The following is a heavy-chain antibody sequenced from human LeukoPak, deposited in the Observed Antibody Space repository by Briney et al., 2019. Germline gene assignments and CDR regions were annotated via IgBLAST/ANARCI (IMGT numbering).Heavy chain of an antibody. CDR3: ARGKQQLSFYYYYYMDV. CDR1: GGSFSGYY. CDR2: INHSGST. Sequence: PSETLFLTCAVYGGSFSGYYWSWIRQPPGKGLEWIGEINHSGSTNYNPSLKSRVTISVDTSKNQFSLKLSSVTAADTAVYYCARGKQQLSFYYYYYMDVWGKGTTVTVSS. V-gene: IGHV4-34*01. J-gene: IGHJ6*03. D-gene: IGHD6-13*01.